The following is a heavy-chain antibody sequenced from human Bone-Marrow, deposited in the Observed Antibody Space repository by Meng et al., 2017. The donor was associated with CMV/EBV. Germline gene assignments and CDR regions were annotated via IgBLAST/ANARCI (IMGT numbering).Heavy chain of an antibody. CDR1: GFTFSSYW. J-gene: IGHJ4*02. D-gene: IGHD3-16*02. CDR3: ARGVTWRYYDYVWGGYRPTNYYFDY. CDR2: IKQDGSEK. V-gene: IGHV3-7*01. Sequence: GESLKISCAASGFTFSSYWMSWVRQAPGKGLEWVANIKQDGSEKYYVDSVKGRFTISRDNAKNSLYLQMNSLRAEDTAVYYCARGVTWRYYDYVWGGYRPTNYYFDYWGQGTLVTVSS.